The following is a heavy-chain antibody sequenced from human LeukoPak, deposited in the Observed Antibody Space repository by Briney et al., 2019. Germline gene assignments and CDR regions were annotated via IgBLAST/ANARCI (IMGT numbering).Heavy chain of an antibody. CDR2: INHSGST. CDR1: GGSFSGYY. Sequence: SETLSLTCAVYGGSFSGYYWSWIRQPPGKGLEWIGEINHSGSTNYSPSLKSRVTISVDTSKNQFSLKLSSVTAADTAVYYCARRSDYYDSSGYYYFDYWGQGTLVTVSS. D-gene: IGHD3-22*01. V-gene: IGHV4-34*01. J-gene: IGHJ4*02. CDR3: ARRSDYYDSSGYYYFDY.